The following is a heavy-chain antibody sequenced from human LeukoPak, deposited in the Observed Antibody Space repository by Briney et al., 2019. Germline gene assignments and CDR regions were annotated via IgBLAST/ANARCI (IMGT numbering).Heavy chain of an antibody. CDR1: GVSISSSNSY. CDR2: IYYSGNT. CDR3: ARPLPGSSGYYFDY. J-gene: IGHJ4*02. V-gene: IGHV4-39*01. D-gene: IGHD3-22*01. Sequence: PSETLSLTCTVSGVSISSSNSYWGWIRQPPGKGLEWIGSIYYSGNTYYNASLKSQVSISIDTSKNQFSLKLSSVTAADTAVYYCARPLPGSSGYYFDYWGQGTLVTVSS.